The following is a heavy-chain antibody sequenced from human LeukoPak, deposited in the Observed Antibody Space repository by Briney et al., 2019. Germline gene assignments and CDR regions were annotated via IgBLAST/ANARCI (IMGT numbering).Heavy chain of an antibody. CDR3: ARGSGSYSGAADY. V-gene: IGHV4-34*01. CDR1: GVSFTGYY. CDR2: RNHRGSS. D-gene: IGHD6-19*01. Sequence: PSETLSLTCSVHGVSFTGYYWSWIRQPPGKGLEWIGERNHRGSSYFNPSFESRVTISLDTSRKQFSLNLTSVTAADTAFYYWARGSGSYSGAADYWGQGTLVTVSS. J-gene: IGHJ4*02.